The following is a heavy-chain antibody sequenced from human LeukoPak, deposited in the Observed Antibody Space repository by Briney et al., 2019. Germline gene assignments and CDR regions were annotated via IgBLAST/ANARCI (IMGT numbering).Heavy chain of an antibody. V-gene: IGHV6-1*01. J-gene: IGHJ5*02. CDR2: TYYRSKWHN. D-gene: IGHD2/OR15-2a*01. CDR1: GDSVSSNSAA. CDR3: ASAYCNSISCYFWFDP. Sequence: SQTLSLTCAISGDSVSSNSAAWNWIRQSPSRGLEWLGRTYYRSKWHNDYAVSVKSRITINPATSKNQLSLQLNSVTPEDTAVYYCASAYCNSISCYFWFDPWGQGTLVTVSS.